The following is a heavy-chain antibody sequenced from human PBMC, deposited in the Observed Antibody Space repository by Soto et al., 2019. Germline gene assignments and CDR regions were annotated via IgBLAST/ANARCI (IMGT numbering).Heavy chain of an antibody. D-gene: IGHD3-22*01. CDR3: ARENYYDSSGYPPAEAFDI. Sequence: GGSLRLSCAASGFTFSSYGMHWVRQAPGKGLEWVAVIWYDGSNKYYADSVKGRFTISRDNSKNTLYLQMNSLRAEDTAVYYCARENYYDSSGYPPAEAFDIWGQGTMVTVSS. CDR1: GFTFSSYG. J-gene: IGHJ3*02. V-gene: IGHV3-33*01. CDR2: IWYDGSNK.